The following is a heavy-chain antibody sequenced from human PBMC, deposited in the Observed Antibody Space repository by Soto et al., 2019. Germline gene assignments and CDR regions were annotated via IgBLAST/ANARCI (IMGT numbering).Heavy chain of an antibody. V-gene: IGHV4-34*01. Sequence: SETLSLTCAVYGGSFSGYYWSWIRQPPGKGLEWIGEINHSGSTNYNPSLKSRVTISVDTSKNQFSLKLSSVTAADTAVYYCARMREKEQWLRRPTEKARGFDYWGQGTLVTVSS. D-gene: IGHD6-19*01. CDR1: GGSFSGYY. J-gene: IGHJ4*02. CDR2: INHSGST. CDR3: ARMREKEQWLRRPTEKARGFDY.